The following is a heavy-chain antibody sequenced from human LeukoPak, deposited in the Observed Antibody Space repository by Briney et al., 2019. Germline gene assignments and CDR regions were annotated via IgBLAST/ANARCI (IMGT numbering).Heavy chain of an antibody. J-gene: IGHJ6*03. CDR1: GFTFSSYA. D-gene: IGHD2-2*01. CDR2: ISGSGGST. V-gene: IGHV3-23*01. Sequence: GGSLRLSCAASGFTFSSYAMSWVRQAPGKGLEWVSAISGSGGSTYYADSVKGRFTISRDNSKSTLCLQMNNLRAEDTAVYYCAKRWSYCSTTSCFFNYYYYYMDVWGKGTTVTVSS. CDR3: AKRWSYCSTTSCFFNYYYYYMDV.